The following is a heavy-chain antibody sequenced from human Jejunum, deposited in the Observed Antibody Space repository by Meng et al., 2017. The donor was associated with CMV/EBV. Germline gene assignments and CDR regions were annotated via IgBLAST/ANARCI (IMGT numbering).Heavy chain of an antibody. Sequence: YGISGVSQAPGKGLEWVANINQDGSEKYYVGSVKGQFTISSDNAKNSLYLQMNSLRAEDAAVYYCARRPLGFCSSMSCQPLWYFDLWGRDTLVTVSS. D-gene: IGHD2-2*01. CDR2: INQDGSEK. V-gene: IGHV3-7*01. CDR1: YG. J-gene: IGHJ2*01. CDR3: ARRPLGFCSSMSCQPLWYFDL.